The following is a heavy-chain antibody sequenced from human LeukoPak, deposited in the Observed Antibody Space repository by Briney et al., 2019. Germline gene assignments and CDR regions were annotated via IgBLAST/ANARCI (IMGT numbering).Heavy chain of an antibody. CDR2: MNPNSGNT. Sequence: ASVKVSCKASGYTFTSYDINWVRQAPGQGLEWMGWMNPNSGNTGYAQKFQGRVTMTRNTSISTAYMELSSLRSEDTAVYYCARGEEPTKHTNHWGQGTLVTVSS. CDR3: ARGEEPTKHTNH. J-gene: IGHJ5*02. CDR1: GYTFTSYD. V-gene: IGHV1-8*01. D-gene: IGHD1-14*01.